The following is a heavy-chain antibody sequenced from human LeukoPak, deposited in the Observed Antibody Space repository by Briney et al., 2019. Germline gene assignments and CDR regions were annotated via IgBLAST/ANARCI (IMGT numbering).Heavy chain of an antibody. Sequence: GGSLRLSCAASGFTVSSSYMSWVRQAPGKGLEWVSVIYSGGSTYYADSVKGRFTISRDNSKNTLYLQMNSLRAEDTAVYYCARDPTIYGDYGYYYYGMDVWGQGTTVTVSS. J-gene: IGHJ6*02. D-gene: IGHD4-17*01. V-gene: IGHV3-53*01. CDR3: ARDPTIYGDYGYYYYGMDV. CDR1: GFTVSSSY. CDR2: IYSGGST.